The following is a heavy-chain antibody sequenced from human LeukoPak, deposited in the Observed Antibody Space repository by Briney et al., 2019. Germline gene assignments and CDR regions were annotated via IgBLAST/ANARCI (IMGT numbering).Heavy chain of an antibody. CDR1: GFTFSRYV. CDR2: ISSSSSYI. CDR3: ARWGITSYGMDV. Sequence: PGGSLRLSCAASGFTFSRYVMSWVRQAPGKGLEWVSSISSSSSYIYYADSVKGRFTISRDNAKNSLYLQMNSLRAEDTAVYYCARWGITSYGMDVWGQGTTVTVSS. J-gene: IGHJ6*02. V-gene: IGHV3-21*01. D-gene: IGHD3-10*01.